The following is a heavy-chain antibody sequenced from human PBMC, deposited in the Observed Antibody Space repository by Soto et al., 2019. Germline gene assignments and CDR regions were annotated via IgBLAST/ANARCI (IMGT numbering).Heavy chain of an antibody. D-gene: IGHD3-22*01. Sequence: PSETLSLTCTVSGVSISSSSYYWGWIRQPPGKGLEWIGNIYYSGSTYHNPSLKSRVTISIDTSKNQFSLKLSSVTAADTAVFYCXXLYPHYYDXXTXYYFDYWGQGTXVTVSS. CDR2: IYYSGST. J-gene: IGHJ4*02. CDR3: XXLYPHYYDXXTXYYFDY. CDR1: GVSISSSSYY. V-gene: IGHV4-39*01.